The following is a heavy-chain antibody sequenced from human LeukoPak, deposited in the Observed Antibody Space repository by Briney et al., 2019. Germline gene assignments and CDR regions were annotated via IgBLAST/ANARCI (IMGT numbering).Heavy chain of an antibody. CDR3: AKAPYGGNPYSWFDP. CDR1: GFTFSSYG. D-gene: IGHD4-23*01. Sequence: GRSLRHSCAASGFTFSSYGMHWVRQAPGKGLEWVAVISYDGSNKYYADSVKGRFTISRDNSKNTLYLQMNSLRAEDTAVYYCAKAPYGGNPYSWFDPWGQGTLVTVSS. V-gene: IGHV3-30*18. J-gene: IGHJ5*02. CDR2: ISYDGSNK.